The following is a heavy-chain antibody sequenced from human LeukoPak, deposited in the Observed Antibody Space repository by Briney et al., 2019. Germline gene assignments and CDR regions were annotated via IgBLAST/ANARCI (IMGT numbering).Heavy chain of an antibody. CDR1: GGSFSIYG. CDR3: AREYSGYDFHWFDP. D-gene: IGHD5-12*01. Sequence: GGSLRLSCVASGGSFSIYGMHWVRQAPGKGLEWVAVIWYDGSNKYYADSVKGRFTISRDNSKNTLYLQMNSLRAEDTAVYYCAREYSGYDFHWFDPWGQGTLVTVSS. J-gene: IGHJ5*02. V-gene: IGHV3-33*08. CDR2: IWYDGSNK.